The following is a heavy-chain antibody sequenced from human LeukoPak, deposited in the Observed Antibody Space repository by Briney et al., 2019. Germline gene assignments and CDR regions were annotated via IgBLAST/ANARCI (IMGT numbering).Heavy chain of an antibody. CDR3: ARDFLARYSSGWPGPY. D-gene: IGHD6-19*01. V-gene: IGHV3-11*01. J-gene: IGHJ4*02. CDR1: GFTFSDYY. CDR2: ISSSGSTI. Sequence: PGRSLRLSCAASGFTFSDYYMSWIRQAPGKGLEGVSYISSSGSTIYYADSVKGRFTISSDNAKNSLYLQMISLRAEDTAVYYCARDFLARYSSGWPGPYWGQGTLVTVSS.